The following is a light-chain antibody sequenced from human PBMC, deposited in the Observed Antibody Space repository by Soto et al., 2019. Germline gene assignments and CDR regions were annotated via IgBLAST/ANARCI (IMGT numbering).Light chain of an antibody. V-gene: IGKV3-20*01. CDR3: QQYGSSPQT. Sequence: EIVLTQSPGTLSLSPGERATLSCRASQSVSSNYLAWYQQKPDQAPRLLIYGASSRATGTPDRFSGSGSGTDFTLTISRPEPEDFALYYCQQYGSSPQTFGQGTKVQIK. J-gene: IGKJ1*01. CDR2: GAS. CDR1: QSVSSNY.